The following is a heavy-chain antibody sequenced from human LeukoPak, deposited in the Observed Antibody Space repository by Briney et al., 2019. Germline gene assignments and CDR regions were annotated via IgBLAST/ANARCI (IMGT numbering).Heavy chain of an antibody. Sequence: ASVKVSCEASGGTFSSYAISWVRQAPGQGLEWMGGIIPIFGTANYAQKFQGRVTITTDESTSTAYMELSSLRSEDTAVYYCASQYCSGGSCYFLDVYYYYMDVWGKGTTVTVSS. CDR2: IIPIFGTA. CDR1: GGTFSSYA. CDR3: ASQYCSGGSCYFLDVYYYYMDV. D-gene: IGHD2-15*01. J-gene: IGHJ6*03. V-gene: IGHV1-69*05.